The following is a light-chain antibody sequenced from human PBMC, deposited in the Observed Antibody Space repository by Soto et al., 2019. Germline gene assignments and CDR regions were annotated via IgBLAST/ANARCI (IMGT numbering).Light chain of an antibody. Sequence: EIVMTQSRATLSVSPGERATLSCRASQSVSSDLAWYHQKPGQAPRLLIYGASTRATGIPARFSGSGSGTEFTLTINSLQSEDFAVYYCQQYNNWPRTXGKGTKVDI. CDR1: QSVSSD. CDR3: QQYNNWPRT. V-gene: IGKV3-15*01. CDR2: GAS. J-gene: IGKJ1*01.